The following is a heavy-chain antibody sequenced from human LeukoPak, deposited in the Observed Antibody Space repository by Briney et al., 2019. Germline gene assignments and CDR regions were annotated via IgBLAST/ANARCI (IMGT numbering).Heavy chain of an antibody. CDR2: ISYDGSNK. Sequence: GGSLRLSCAASGFTFSSYAMHWVRLAPGKGLEWVAVISYDGSNKYYADSVKGRFTISRDNSKNTLYLQMNSLRAEDTAVYYCARDPVYATPHDAFDIWGQGTMVTVSS. CDR1: GFTFSSYA. D-gene: IGHD2-8*01. J-gene: IGHJ3*02. CDR3: ARDPVYATPHDAFDI. V-gene: IGHV3-30-3*01.